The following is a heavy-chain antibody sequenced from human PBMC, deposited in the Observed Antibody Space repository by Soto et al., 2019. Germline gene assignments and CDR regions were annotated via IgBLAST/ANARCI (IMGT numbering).Heavy chain of an antibody. D-gene: IGHD2-2*01. CDR2: IIPISGTA. V-gene: IGHV1-69*01. CDR1: GGTFSSYA. CDR3: ARSQGSRTSLEIYYYYYYGMDV. J-gene: IGHJ6*02. Sequence: QVQLVQSGAEVKKPGSSVKVSCKASGGTFSSYAISWVRQAPGQGLEWMGGIIPISGTANYAQKFQGRVMITADESTSTAYMELSSLRAEDTAVYYCARSQGSRTSLEIYYYYYYGMDVGGQGTTVTVSS.